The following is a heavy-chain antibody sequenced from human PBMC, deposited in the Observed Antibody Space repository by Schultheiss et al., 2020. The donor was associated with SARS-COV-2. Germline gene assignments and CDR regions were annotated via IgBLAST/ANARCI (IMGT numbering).Heavy chain of an antibody. D-gene: IGHD2-2*02. J-gene: IGHJ3*02. V-gene: IGHV3-11*03. Sequence: GGSLRLSCAASGFTFSDYYMSWIRQAPGKGLEWVSYISSSSRYTNYADSVKGRFTISRDSAKNSLYLQMNSLRAEDTAVYYCARFTTSCYTFCSYSSRPRGDFDIWGQGTMVTVSS. CDR2: ISSSSRYT. CDR1: GFTFSDYY. CDR3: ARFTTSCYTFCSYSSRPRGDFDI.